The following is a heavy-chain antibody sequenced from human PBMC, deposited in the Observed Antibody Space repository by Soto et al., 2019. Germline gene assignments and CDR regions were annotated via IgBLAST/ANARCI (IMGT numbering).Heavy chain of an antibody. J-gene: IGHJ4*02. CDR3: ARGRGYSPFDF. Sequence: EVQLVESGGGLVQPGGSLRLSCAASGFTFSSYAMHWVRQAPGKGLEYVPAISSNGGSTYYANSVKGRFTISRDNSKNTLFLQMGSLRAEELAVSDCARGRGYSPFDFWGQGTPVTVSS. V-gene: IGHV3-64*01. CDR2: ISSNGGST. D-gene: IGHD2-15*01. CDR1: GFTFSSYA.